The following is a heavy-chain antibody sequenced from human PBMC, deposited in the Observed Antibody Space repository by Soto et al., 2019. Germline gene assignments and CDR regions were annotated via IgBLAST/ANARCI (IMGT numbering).Heavy chain of an antibody. CDR2: ISWNSGSI. V-gene: IGHV3-9*01. D-gene: IGHD2-2*01. J-gene: IGHJ4*02. CDR3: AKCGHLLTEGGGY. Sequence: EVQLVESGGGLVQPGRSLRLSCAASGFTFDDYAMHWVRQAPGKGLEWVSGISWNSGSIGYADSVKGRFTISRDNAKNSLYLQMNSLRAEDTALYYCAKCGHLLTEGGGYWGQGTLVTVSS. CDR1: GFTFDDYA.